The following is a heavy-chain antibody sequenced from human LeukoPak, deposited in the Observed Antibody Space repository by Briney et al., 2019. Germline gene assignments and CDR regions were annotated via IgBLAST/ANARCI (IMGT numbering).Heavy chain of an antibody. Sequence: GRSLRLSCAASGFTFSTYGMHWVRQAPGKGLEWVAVISYDGSNKYYADSMKGRFTISRDNSKNTLSLQMNSLRVEDTAIYYCAKDIQLSTWGLGTRVTVSS. J-gene: IGHJ3*01. CDR1: GFTFSTYG. CDR2: ISYDGSNK. V-gene: IGHV3-30*18. D-gene: IGHD5-24*01. CDR3: AKDIQLST.